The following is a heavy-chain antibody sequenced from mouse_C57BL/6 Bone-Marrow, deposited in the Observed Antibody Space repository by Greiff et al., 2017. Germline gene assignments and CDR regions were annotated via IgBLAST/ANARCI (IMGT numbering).Heavy chain of an antibody. Sequence: DVQLQESGGGLVKPGGSLKLSCAASGFTFSSYAMSWVRQTPEKRLEWVATISDGGSYTYYPDNVKGRFTISRDNAKNNLYLQMSHLKSEDTAMYYCARETNQSYWGQGTSVTVSS. V-gene: IGHV5-4*01. CDR2: ISDGGSYT. CDR3: ARETNQSY. D-gene: IGHD6-1*01. J-gene: IGHJ4*01. CDR1: GFTFSSYA.